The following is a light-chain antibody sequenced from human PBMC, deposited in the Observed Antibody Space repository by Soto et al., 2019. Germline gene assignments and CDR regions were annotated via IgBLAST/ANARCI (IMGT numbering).Light chain of an antibody. J-gene: IGKJ4*01. Sequence: EIGMTQSPATLSVSPGERATLSCRASESVSSNLAWYHQKPGQAPRLLIYGASTRATGIPARFSGSGSGTEFTLTISSLQSEDFALYYCQQYNTWLTFSGGTKVEIK. CDR3: QQYNTWLT. V-gene: IGKV3-15*01. CDR1: ESVSSN. CDR2: GAS.